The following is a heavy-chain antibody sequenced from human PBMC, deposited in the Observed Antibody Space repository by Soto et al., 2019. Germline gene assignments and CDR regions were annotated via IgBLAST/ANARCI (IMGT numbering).Heavy chain of an antibody. Sequence: ASVKVSCKASGYTFTSYYMHWVRQAPGQGLEWMGIINPSGGSTSYAQKFQGRVTMTRDTSTSTVYMELSSLRSEDTAVYYCARDRRQLVGEGGMDVWGQGTTVTVSS. CDR3: ARDRRQLVGEGGMDV. D-gene: IGHD6-6*01. J-gene: IGHJ6*02. V-gene: IGHV1-46*01. CDR1: GYTFTSYY. CDR2: INPSGGST.